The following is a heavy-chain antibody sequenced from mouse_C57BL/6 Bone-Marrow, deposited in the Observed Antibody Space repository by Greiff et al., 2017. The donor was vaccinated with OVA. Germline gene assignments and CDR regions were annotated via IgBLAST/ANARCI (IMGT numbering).Heavy chain of an antibody. CDR3: ARYNYGSSYDFDY. Sequence: QVQLQQPGAELVKPGASVKLSCKASGYTFTSYWMQWVKQRPGQGLEWIGEIDPSDSYTNYNQKFKGKATLTVDKSSSTAYMQLSSLTSEDSAVYYCARYNYGSSYDFDYWGQGTTLTVSS. J-gene: IGHJ2*01. CDR1: GYTFTSYW. D-gene: IGHD1-1*01. CDR2: IDPSDSYT. V-gene: IGHV1-50*01.